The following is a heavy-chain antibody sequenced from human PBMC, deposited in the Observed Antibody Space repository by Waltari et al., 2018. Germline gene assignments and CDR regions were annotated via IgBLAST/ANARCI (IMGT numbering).Heavy chain of an antibody. CDR3: ARGEAAAGTGYFQH. J-gene: IGHJ1*01. CDR1: GGSISSYY. D-gene: IGHD6-13*01. CDR2: IYYSGST. Sequence: QVQLQESGPGLVKPSETLSLTCTVSGGSISSYYWSWIRQPPGKGLEWIGYIYYSGSTNYTPSLKSRVTISVDTSKNQFSLKLSSVTAADTAVYYCARGEAAAGTGYFQHWGQGTLVTVSS. V-gene: IGHV4-59*01.